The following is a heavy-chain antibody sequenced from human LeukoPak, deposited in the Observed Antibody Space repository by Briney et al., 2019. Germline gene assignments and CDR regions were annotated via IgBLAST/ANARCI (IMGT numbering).Heavy chain of an antibody. D-gene: IGHD6-19*01. CDR1: GFTVSSNY. CDR3: ARDLEYSSGWQLLGY. J-gene: IGHJ4*02. CDR2: IYSGGST. Sequence: GGSLRLSCAASGFTVSSNYMSWVRQAPGKGLEWVSVIYSGGSTYYADSVKGRFTISRDNSKNTLYLQMNSLRAEDTAVYYCARDLEYSSGWQLLGYWGQGTLVTVSS. V-gene: IGHV3-53*01.